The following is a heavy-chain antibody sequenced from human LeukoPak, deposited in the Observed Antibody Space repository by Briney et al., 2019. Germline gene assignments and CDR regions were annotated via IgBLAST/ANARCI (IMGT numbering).Heavy chain of an antibody. J-gene: IGHJ4*02. V-gene: IGHV3-23*01. D-gene: IGHD6-19*01. CDR1: GFTFSSHA. CDR3: AKEPAGIAVAGTNY. CDR2: ISASGDST. Sequence: GGSLRLSCAASGFTFSSHAMSWVRQAPGKGLEWVSAISASGDSTYHADSVKGRFTISRDNSKNTLYLQMNSLRAEDTAVYYCAKEPAGIAVAGTNYWGQGTLVTVSS.